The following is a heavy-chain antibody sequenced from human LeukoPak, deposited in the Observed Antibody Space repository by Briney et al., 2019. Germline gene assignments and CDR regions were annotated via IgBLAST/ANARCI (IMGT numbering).Heavy chain of an antibody. J-gene: IGHJ4*02. V-gene: IGHV3-7*01. D-gene: IGHD3-16*01. CDR2: IKQDGSEK. Sequence: GRTLRLFCAPSGFTFSSYWMSWVRQAPGKGLEWVANIKQDGSEKYYVDSVKGRFTISRDNAKNSLYLQMNSLRAEDTAVYYCARDGRLGEFDYWGQGTLVTVSS. CDR1: GFTFSSYW. CDR3: ARDGRLGEFDY.